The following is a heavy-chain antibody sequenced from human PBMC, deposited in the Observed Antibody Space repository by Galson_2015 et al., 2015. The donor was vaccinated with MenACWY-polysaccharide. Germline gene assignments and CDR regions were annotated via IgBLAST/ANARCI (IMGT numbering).Heavy chain of an antibody. D-gene: IGHD3-22*01. CDR3: AKDISDYHDSSGYYGYYFDY. CDR1: GFTFDDYA. V-gene: IGHV3-9*01. J-gene: IGHJ4*02. CDR2: ISWNSGSI. Sequence: SLRPSCAASGFTFDDYAMHWVRHAPGKGLEWVSGISWNSGSIGYADSVKGRFTISRDNAKNSLYLQMNSLRAEDTALYYCAKDISDYHDSSGYYGYYFDYWGQGTLVTVSS.